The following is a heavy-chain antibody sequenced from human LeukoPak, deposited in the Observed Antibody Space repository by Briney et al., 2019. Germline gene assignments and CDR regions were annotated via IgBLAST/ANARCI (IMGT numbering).Heavy chain of an antibody. CDR2: ISHSGST. D-gene: IGHD3-3*01. Sequence: SETLSLTCAVYGGSFSGYYWSWIRQPPGKGLEWIGEISHSGSTNYNPSLKSRVTISVDTSKSQFSLKLSSVTAADTAVYFCAGTTRGYDFWSVYPLDYWGQGTLVTVSS. CDR1: GGSFSGYY. V-gene: IGHV4-34*01. CDR3: AGTTRGYDFWSVYPLDY. J-gene: IGHJ4*02.